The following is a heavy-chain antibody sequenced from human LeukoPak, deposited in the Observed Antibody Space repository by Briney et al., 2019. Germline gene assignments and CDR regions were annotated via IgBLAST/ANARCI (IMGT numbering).Heavy chain of an antibody. D-gene: IGHD5-12*01. V-gene: IGHV4-30-4*01. CDR2: IYYSGST. J-gene: IGHJ4*02. Sequence: PSETLPLTCTVSGGSISSGDYYWSWIRQPPGKGLEWIGYIYYSGSTYYNPSLKSRVTISVDTSKNQFSLKLSSVTAADTAVYYCARVISRHVHPYSGYDLDDYWGQGTLVTVSS. CDR3: ARVISRHVHPYSGYDLDDY. CDR1: GGSISSGDYY.